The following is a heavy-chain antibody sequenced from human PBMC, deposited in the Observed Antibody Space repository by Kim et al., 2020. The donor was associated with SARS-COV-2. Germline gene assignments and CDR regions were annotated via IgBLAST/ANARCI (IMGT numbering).Heavy chain of an antibody. CDR1: GGSVSSGSYY. CDR3: ARCAKQLVTYYYYYGMDV. D-gene: IGHD6-13*01. J-gene: IGHJ6*02. Sequence: SETLSLTCTVSGGSVSSGSYYWSWIRQPPGKGLEWIGYIYYSGSTNYNPSLKSRVTISVDTSKNQFSLKLSSVTAADTAVYYCARCAKQLVTYYYYYGMDVWGQGTTVTVSS. CDR2: IYYSGST. V-gene: IGHV4-61*01.